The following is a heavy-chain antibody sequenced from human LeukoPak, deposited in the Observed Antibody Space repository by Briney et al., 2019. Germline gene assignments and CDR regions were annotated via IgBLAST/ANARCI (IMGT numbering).Heavy chain of an antibody. J-gene: IGHJ3*02. Sequence: PGGSLRLSCAASGFTFSSYEMNWVRQAPGKGLEWVSYIGGSGSTIYYADSVKGRSTISRDNAKNSLYLQMNRLRGEDTAVYYCARDYLVGGTDAFDIWGQGTMVTVSS. D-gene: IGHD1-1*01. CDR2: IGGSGSTI. CDR3: ARDYLVGGTDAFDI. CDR1: GFTFSSYE. V-gene: IGHV3-48*03.